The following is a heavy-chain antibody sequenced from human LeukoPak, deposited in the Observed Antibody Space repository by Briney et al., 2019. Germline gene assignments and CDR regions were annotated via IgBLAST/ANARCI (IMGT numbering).Heavy chain of an antibody. CDR2: IYYSGST. J-gene: IGHJ4*02. CDR3: ARDRGSGWLDY. D-gene: IGHD6-19*01. Sequence: PSETLSLTCTVSGGSISSYYWSWIRQPPGQGLEWIGYIYYSGSTNYNPSLKSRVTISVDTSKNQFSLKLSSVTAADTAVYYCARDRGSGWLDYWGQGTLVTVSS. CDR1: GGSISSYY. V-gene: IGHV4-59*01.